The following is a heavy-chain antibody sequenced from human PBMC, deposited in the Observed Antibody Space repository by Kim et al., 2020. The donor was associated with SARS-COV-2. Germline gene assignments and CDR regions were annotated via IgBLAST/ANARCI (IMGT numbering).Heavy chain of an antibody. D-gene: IGHD4-17*01. CDR1: GFTFSSYG. CDR2: IWYDGSNK. V-gene: IGHV3-33*08. J-gene: IGHJ6*02. Sequence: GGSLRLSCAASGFTFSSYGMHWVRQAPGKGLEWVAVIWYDGSNKYYADSVKGRFTISRDNSKNTLYLQMNSLRAEDTAVYYCASNYGDYGNYYYGMDVWGHGTTVTVSS. CDR3: ASNYGDYGNYYYGMDV.